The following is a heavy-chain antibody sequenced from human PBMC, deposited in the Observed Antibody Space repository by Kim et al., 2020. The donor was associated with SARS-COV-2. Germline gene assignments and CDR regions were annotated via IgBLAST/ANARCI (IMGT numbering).Heavy chain of an antibody. CDR2: IYPGDSDT. CDR1: GYSFTSYW. D-gene: IGHD6-13*01. CDR3: ARAPPRIAAAGTLNGHWFDP. V-gene: IGHV5-51*01. J-gene: IGHJ5*02. Sequence: GESLKISCKGSGYSFTSYWIGWVRQMPGKGLEWMGIIYPGDSDTRYSPSFQGQVTISADKSISTVYLQWSSLKASDTAMYYCARAPPRIAAAGTLNGHWFDPWGQGTLVTVSS.